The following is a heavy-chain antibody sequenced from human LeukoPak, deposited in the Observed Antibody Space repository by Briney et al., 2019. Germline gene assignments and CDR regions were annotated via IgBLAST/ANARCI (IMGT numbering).Heavy chain of an antibody. D-gene: IGHD6-13*01. CDR3: AIAPYSSSFFDY. CDR2: INHSGST. Sequence: PSETLSLTCAVYGGSFSGYYWSWIRQPPGKGLEWIGEINHSGSTNYNPSLKSRVTISVDTSKNQFSLKLSSVTAADTAVYYCAIAPYSSSFFDYWGQGTLVTVSS. CDR1: GGSFSGYY. V-gene: IGHV4-34*01. J-gene: IGHJ4*02.